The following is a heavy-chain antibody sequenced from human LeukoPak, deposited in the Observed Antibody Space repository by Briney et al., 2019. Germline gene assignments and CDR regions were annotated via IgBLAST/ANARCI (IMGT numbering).Heavy chain of an antibody. CDR2: INWNGGST. CDR3: ARGSSSGYYDYYYYYMDV. J-gene: IGHJ6*03. Sequence: GGSLRLSCAASGFTFSSYSMNWVRQAPGKGLEWVSGINWNGGSTGYADSVKGRFTISRDNAKNSLYLQMNSLRAEDTALYYCARGSSSGYYDYYYYYMDVWGKGTTVTVSS. D-gene: IGHD3-22*01. V-gene: IGHV3-20*04. CDR1: GFTFSSYS.